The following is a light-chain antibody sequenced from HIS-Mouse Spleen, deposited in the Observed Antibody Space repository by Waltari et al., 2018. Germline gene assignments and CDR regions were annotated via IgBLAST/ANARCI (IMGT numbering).Light chain of an antibody. CDR3: YSTDSSGNHRI. CDR1: ALPQKY. V-gene: IGLV3-10*01. Sequence: SYELTQPPSVSVSPGQTARITCAGDALPQKYAYWYQQKSGQDPVLVIYEDSKRPSGIPERFSGSSSGTMATLTISGAQVEDEAHYYCYSTDSSGNHRIFGGGTKLTVL. CDR2: EDS. J-gene: IGLJ2*01.